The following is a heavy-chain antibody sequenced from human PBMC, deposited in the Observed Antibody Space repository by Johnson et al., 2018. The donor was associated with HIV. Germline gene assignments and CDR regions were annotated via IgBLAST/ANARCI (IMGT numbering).Heavy chain of an antibody. Sequence: VQLVESGGGLVQPGGSRRLSCAASGFIFRSSAMSWVRHAPGKGLEWVASISGSGSSTYYADSVKGRFTISRDNSKNTLYLQMNSLRAEDTALYYCARDFVAFGECTAFDIWGQGTMVAVSS. CDR3: ARDFVAFGECTAFDI. J-gene: IGHJ3*02. CDR2: ISGSGSST. D-gene: IGHD3-10*01. V-gene: IGHV3-23*04. CDR1: GFIFRSSA.